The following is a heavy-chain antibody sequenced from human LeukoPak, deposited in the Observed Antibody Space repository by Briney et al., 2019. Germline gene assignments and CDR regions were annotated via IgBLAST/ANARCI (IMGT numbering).Heavy chain of an antibody. CDR1: GFTFSSYG. CDR3: AKAGDYYDSSGYYSTTLDY. D-gene: IGHD3-22*01. V-gene: IGHV3-30*18. CDR2: ISYDGSNK. J-gene: IGHJ4*02. Sequence: GRSLRLSCAASGFTFSSYGMHWVRQAPGKGLEWVAVISYDGSNKYYADSVKGRFTISRDNSKNTLYLQMNSLRAEDTAVYYCAKAGDYYDSSGYYSTTLDYWGQGTLVTVSS.